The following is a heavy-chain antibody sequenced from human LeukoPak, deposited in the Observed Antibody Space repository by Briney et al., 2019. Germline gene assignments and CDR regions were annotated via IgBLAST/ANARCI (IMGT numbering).Heavy chain of an antibody. Sequence: ASVKVSCKASGYSFTGYYMHWVRQAPGHGLEWMGRINPNSGGTDYAQKFQGRVRMTRDTSITTGYMELSSLRSDDTAVYYCARLSMAVSRTGHDYWGQGTLVTVSS. CDR1: GYSFTGYY. V-gene: IGHV1-2*06. CDR3: ARLSMAVSRTGHDY. J-gene: IGHJ4*02. D-gene: IGHD6-19*01. CDR2: INPNSGGT.